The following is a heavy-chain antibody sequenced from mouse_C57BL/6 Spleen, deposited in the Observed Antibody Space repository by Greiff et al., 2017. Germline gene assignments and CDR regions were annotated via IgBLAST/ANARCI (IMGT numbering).Heavy chain of an antibody. CDR2: ISSGGSYT. CDR3: ARPTVVADAMDY. D-gene: IGHD1-1*01. CDR1: GFTFSSYG. J-gene: IGHJ2*01. V-gene: IGHV5-6*01. Sequence: EVQGVESGGDLVKPGGSLKLSCAASGFTFSSYGMSWVRQTPDKRLGWVATISSGGSYTYYPDSVKGRFTISRDNAKNTLYLQMSSLKSEDTAMYYCARPTVVADAMDYWGQGTTLTVSS.